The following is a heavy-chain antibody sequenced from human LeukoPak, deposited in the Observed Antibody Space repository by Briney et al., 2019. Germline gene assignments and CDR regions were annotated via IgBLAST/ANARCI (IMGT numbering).Heavy chain of an antibody. CDR2: TNSGGGT. D-gene: IGHD3-10*01. CDR3: AREGHGSGSYWDY. V-gene: IGHV3-53*01. J-gene: IGHJ4*02. Sequence: PGGSLRLSCAASGFTVSNNHMGGVRQAPGRGREGASVTNSGGGTYYADSVKGRFTIPRDNSKNPLYLQMNTLRAEDTAVYYCAREGHGSGSYWDYWGQGTLVTVSS. CDR1: GFTVSNNH.